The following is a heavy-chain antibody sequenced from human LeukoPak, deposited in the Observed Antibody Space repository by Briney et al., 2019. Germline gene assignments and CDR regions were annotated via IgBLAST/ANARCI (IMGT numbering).Heavy chain of an antibody. CDR1: GGSISSSSYY. V-gene: IGHV4-39*01. CDR3: ARQQTSDY. CDR2: NYYSGST. D-gene: IGHD6-6*01. J-gene: IGHJ4*02. Sequence: SETLSLTCTVSGGSISSSSYYWGWIRQPPGKGLEWIGSNYYSGSTYYNPSLKSRVTISVDTSKNQFSQKLSSVTAADTAVYYCARQQTSDYWGQGTLVTVSS.